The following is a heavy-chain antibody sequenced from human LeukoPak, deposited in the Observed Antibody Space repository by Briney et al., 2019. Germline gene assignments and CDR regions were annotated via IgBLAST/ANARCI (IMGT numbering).Heavy chain of an antibody. CDR3: ARGRFPSEVQLLGAFDP. D-gene: IGHD5-18*01. Sequence: PGGSLRLSCAASGFTFSSYAMHWVRQAPGKGLEYVSAISSNGGSTYYANSVKGRFTISRDNSKNTLYLQMGSLRAEDMAVYYCARGRFPSEVQLLGAFDPWGQGTLVTVSS. J-gene: IGHJ5*02. CDR1: GFTFSSYA. CDR2: ISSNGGST. V-gene: IGHV3-64*01.